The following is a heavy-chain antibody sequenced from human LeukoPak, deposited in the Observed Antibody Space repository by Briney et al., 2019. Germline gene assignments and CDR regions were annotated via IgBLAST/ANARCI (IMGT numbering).Heavy chain of an antibody. D-gene: IGHD2-21*02. CDR1: GGSISSYY. V-gene: IGHV4-59*01. CDR2: IYYSGST. CDR3: ARRLAYCGGDCWGLDY. J-gene: IGHJ4*02. Sequence: PSETLSLTCTVSGGSISSYYWSWIRQPPGKGLEWIGYIYYSGSTNYNPSLKSRVTISVDTSKNQFSLKLSSVTAADTAVYYCARRLAYCGGDCWGLDYWGQGTLVTVSS.